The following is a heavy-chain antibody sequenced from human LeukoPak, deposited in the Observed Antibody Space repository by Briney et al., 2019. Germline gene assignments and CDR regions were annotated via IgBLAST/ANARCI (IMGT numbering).Heavy chain of an antibody. V-gene: IGHV4-59*01. CDR1: GGSISSYY. CDR3: ARLVEAGTSFYFDY. D-gene: IGHD6-19*01. Sequence: SSETLSLTCTVSGGSISSYYWSWIRQPPGKGLEWIGYIYYSGSTNYNPSLKSRVTISVDTSKNQFSLKLGSVTAADTAVYYCARLVEAGTSFYFDYWGQGTLVTVSS. J-gene: IGHJ4*02. CDR2: IYYSGST.